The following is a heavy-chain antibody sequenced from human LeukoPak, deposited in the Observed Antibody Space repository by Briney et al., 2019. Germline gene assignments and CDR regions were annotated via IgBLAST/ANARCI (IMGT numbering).Heavy chain of an antibody. J-gene: IGHJ5*02. Sequence: GGSLRLSRAASGFTFSNAWMRWVRQAPGKGLEWVGRINTKSDGETTDYAAPVKGRFTISRDDSKDTLFLQMNSLKPEDTAIYYCAAGHYTNLWGQGTLVTVSS. CDR3: AAGHYTNL. CDR1: GFTFSNAW. D-gene: IGHD3-3*01. V-gene: IGHV3-15*01. CDR2: INTKSDGETT.